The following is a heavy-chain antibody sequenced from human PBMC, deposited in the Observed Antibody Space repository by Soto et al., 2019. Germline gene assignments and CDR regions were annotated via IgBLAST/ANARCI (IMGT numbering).Heavy chain of an antibody. D-gene: IGHD3-10*01. CDR1: GGSISSGGYY. J-gene: IGHJ4*02. CDR3: ARDPSGSWSYFDY. V-gene: IGHV4-31*03. CDR2: IYYSGST. Sequence: QVQLQESGPGPVKPSQTLSLTCTVSGGSISSGGYYWSWIRQHPGKGLEWIGYIYYSGSTYYNPSLKSRVTISVDTSKNQFSLKLSSVTASDTAVYYCARDPSGSWSYFDYWGQGTLVTVSS.